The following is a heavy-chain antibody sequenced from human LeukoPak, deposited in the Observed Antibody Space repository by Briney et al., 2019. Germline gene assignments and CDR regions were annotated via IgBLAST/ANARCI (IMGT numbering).Heavy chain of an antibody. Sequence: GGSLRLSCAATGFTFSHYSMNWVRQAPGKGLEWVGRIKSKTDGGTTDYAAPVKGRFTISRDDSKNTLYLQMNSLKTEDTAVYYCTTRPQYDYRDYWGQGTLVTVSS. D-gene: IGHD5-12*01. J-gene: IGHJ4*02. V-gene: IGHV3-15*07. CDR1: GFTFSHYS. CDR3: TTRPQYDYRDY. CDR2: IKSKTDGGTT.